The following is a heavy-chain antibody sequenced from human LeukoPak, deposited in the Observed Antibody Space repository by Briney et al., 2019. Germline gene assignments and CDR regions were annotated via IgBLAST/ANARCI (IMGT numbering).Heavy chain of an antibody. D-gene: IGHD1-26*01. Sequence: PGGSLRLSCAASGFTFSATAMAWVRQAPGQGLECVSGIGAEGNTHYADSVRGRFTISRDNAKNSLFLQMNSLKAEDTAVYYCARDLGLLRGFDYWDQGTLVTVSS. J-gene: IGHJ4*02. V-gene: IGHV3-21*01. CDR2: IGAEGNT. CDR3: ARDLGLLRGFDY. CDR1: GFTFSATA.